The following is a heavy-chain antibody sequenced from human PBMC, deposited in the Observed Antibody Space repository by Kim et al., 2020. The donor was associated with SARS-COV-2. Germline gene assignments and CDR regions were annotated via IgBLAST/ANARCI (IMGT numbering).Heavy chain of an antibody. V-gene: IGHV3-23*01. CDR3: AKVGAGSSYYYYGMDV. Sequence: DSVKGRFTVSRDNFKNTLFLQMSRLRAEDTATYYCAKVGAGSSYYYYGMDVWGQGTTVTVSS. D-gene: IGHD6-6*01. J-gene: IGHJ6*02.